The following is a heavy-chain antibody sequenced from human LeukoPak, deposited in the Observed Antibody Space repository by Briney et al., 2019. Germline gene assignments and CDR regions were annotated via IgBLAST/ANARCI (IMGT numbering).Heavy chain of an antibody. CDR1: GGSISSGSYY. CDR3: ARDLYVSSGYPYNWFDP. CDR2: IYTSGST. J-gene: IGHJ5*02. D-gene: IGHD3-22*01. Sequence: SETLSLTCTVSGGSISSGSYYWSWIRQPAGKGLEWIGRIYTSGSTNYNPSLKSRVTMSVDTSKNQFSLKLSSVTAADTAVYYCARDLYVSSGYPYNWFDPWGQGTLVTVSS. V-gene: IGHV4-61*02.